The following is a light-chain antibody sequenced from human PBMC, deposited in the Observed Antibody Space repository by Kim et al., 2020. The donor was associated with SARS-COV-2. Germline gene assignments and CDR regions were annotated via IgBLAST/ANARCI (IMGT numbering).Light chain of an antibody. CDR3: NSRDTSRIDI. Sequence: SSELTQDPAVSVALGQTVRITCQGDSLRSYYASWYQQKPGQAPVLVIYGKNNRPSGIPDRFSGSSSGNTASLTITGAQAEDEADYYCNSRDTSRIDIFGG. CDR1: SLRSYY. J-gene: IGLJ2*01. CDR2: GKN. V-gene: IGLV3-19*01.